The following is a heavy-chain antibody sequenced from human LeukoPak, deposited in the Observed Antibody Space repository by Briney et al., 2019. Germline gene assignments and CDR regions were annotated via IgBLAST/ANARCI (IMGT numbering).Heavy chain of an antibody. CDR3: ARGVRYCRGGSCQRNWFDP. CDR1: GYSISSGYY. V-gene: IGHV4-38-2*02. D-gene: IGHD2-15*01. Sequence: SETLSLACTVSGYSISSGYYWGWIRQPPGKGLEWIGSIYHSGSTNYNPSLKSRVTISVDTSKNQFSLKLSSVTAADTAVYYCARGVRYCRGGSCQRNWFDPWGQGTLATVSS. CDR2: IYHSGST. J-gene: IGHJ5*02.